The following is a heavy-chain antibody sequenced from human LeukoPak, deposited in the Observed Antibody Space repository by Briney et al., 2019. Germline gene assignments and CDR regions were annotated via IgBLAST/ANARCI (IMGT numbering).Heavy chain of an antibody. J-gene: IGHJ4*02. CDR3: VRGGQGRDDYFDY. CDR1: GFIFRSYS. Sequence: GGSLRLSCAASGFIFRSYSLNWVRQSPAQGQERISYIGTGGDDIYYADSVRGRFTISRGNAKNSVDLRMNSLRVEDTAVYYCVRGGQGRDDYFDYWGQGTLVTVSS. V-gene: IGHV3-21*05. CDR2: IGTGGDDI.